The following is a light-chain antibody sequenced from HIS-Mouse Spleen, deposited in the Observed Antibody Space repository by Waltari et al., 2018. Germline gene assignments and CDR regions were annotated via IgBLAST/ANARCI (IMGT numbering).Light chain of an antibody. CDR2: EAS. CDR1: QSVSSY. Sequence: EIVLTQSPATLSLSPGERATLSCRASQSVSSYLAWSQQKPGQAPRLRIYEASNRATGIPARFSGSGSGTDFTLTISSLEPEDFAVYYCQQRSNWPPYTFGQGTKLEIK. CDR3: QQRSNWPPYT. V-gene: IGKV3-11*01. J-gene: IGKJ2*01.